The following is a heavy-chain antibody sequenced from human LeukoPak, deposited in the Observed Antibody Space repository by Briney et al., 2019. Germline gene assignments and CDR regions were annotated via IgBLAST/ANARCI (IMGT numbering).Heavy chain of an antibody. V-gene: IGHV1-58*01. CDR2: IVVGSGNT. CDR3: AADLAYYYDSSGYLDY. D-gene: IGHD3-22*01. Sequence: SVKVSCKASGFTFTSSAVQWVRQARGQRLEWIGWIVVGSGNTNYAQKFQERVTITRDMSTSTAYMELSSLRSEDMAVYYCAADLAYYYDSSGYLDYWGQGTLVTASS. J-gene: IGHJ4*02. CDR1: GFTFTSSA.